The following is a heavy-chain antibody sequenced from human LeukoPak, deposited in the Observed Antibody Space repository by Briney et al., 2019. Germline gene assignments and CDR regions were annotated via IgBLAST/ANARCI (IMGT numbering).Heavy chain of an antibody. CDR3: AREDDTGRYMGDDAFDI. D-gene: IGHD1-26*01. V-gene: IGHV1-2*02. J-gene: IGHJ3*02. CDR2: INPNSGGT. Sequence: ASVKVSCKSSGYTFTGYYIHWVRQAPGQGLVWMGWINPNSGGTYYAQKFQGRVTMTRDTSISTAYMELSRLRSDDTAVYYCAREDDTGRYMGDDAFDIWGQGTMVTVSS. CDR1: GYTFTGYY.